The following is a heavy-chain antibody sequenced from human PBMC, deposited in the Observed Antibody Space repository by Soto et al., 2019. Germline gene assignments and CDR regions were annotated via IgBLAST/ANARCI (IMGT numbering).Heavy chain of an antibody. CDR3: AREDYGGNSEGGFDY. CDR1: GYTLTELS. J-gene: IGHJ4*02. V-gene: IGHV1-24*01. D-gene: IGHD4-17*01. CDR2: FDPEDGET. Sequence: ASVKVSCKVSGYTLTELSMHWVRQAPGKGLEWMGGFDPEDGETIYAQKFQGRVTITADESTSTAYMEPSSLRSEDTAVYYCAREDYGGNSEGGFDYWGQGTLVTVSS.